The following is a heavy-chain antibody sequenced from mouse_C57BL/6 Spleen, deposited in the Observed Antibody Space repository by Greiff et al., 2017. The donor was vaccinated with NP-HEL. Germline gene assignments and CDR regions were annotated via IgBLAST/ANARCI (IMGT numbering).Heavy chain of an antibody. J-gene: IGHJ3*01. CDR3: ARGRSRQTWFAY. V-gene: IGHV5-17*01. CDR1: GFTFSDYG. CDR2: ISSGSSTI. Sequence: EVHLVESGGGLVKPGGSLKLSCAASGFTFSDYGMHWVRQAPEKGLEWVAYISSGSSTIYYADTVKGRFTISRDNAKNTLFLQMTSLRSEDTAMYYCARGRSRQTWFAYWGQGTLVTVSA.